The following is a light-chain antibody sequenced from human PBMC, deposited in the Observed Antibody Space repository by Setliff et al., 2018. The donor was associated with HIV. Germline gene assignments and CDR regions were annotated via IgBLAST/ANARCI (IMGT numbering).Light chain of an antibody. CDR1: SSDVGGYNY. CDR2: EVS. J-gene: IGLJ2*01. Sequence: QSVLTQPASVSGSPGQSITISCTGTSSDVGGYNYVSWYQQYPGKAPKPMIYEVSNRPSGIPTRFSGSKSGNMASLTISGLQAEDEADYYCSSYTTNTTPVFGTGT. V-gene: IGLV2-14*01. CDR3: SSYTTNTTPV.